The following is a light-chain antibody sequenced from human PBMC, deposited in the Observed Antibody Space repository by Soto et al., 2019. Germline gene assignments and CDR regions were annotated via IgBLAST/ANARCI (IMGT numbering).Light chain of an antibody. CDR3: QQYECFSGT. CDR1: QTISSW. Sequence: DIQLTQSPSTLYASVGDRVTITCRASQTISSWLAWYQQKPGKAPKLLIYAASTLESGVSSRFSGSGSGTKFTLTIASLQPDDFATYCCQQYECFSGTFGPGTKVDIK. J-gene: IGKJ1*01. V-gene: IGKV1-5*01. CDR2: AAS.